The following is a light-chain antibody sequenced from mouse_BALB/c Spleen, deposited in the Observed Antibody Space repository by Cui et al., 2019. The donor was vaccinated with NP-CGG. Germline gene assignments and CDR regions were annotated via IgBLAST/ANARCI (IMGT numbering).Light chain of an antibody. CDR2: GTN. V-gene: IGLV1*01. CDR3: ALWYSNHWV. Sequence: QAVFAPETALTTSPGETVTLTCRSSTGAVTTSNYANWVQAKPDHLFTGLIGGTNNRVPGVPARFSGSLIGDKAALTITGAQTEDEAIYFCALWYSNHWVFGGGTKLTVL. J-gene: IGLJ1*01. CDR1: TGAVTTSNY.